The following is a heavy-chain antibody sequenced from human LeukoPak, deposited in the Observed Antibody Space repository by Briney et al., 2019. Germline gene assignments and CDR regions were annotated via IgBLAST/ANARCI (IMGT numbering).Heavy chain of an antibody. Sequence: SETLSLTCTVSGGSISRGGYCWSWIRQHPGKGLEWTGYIDYSGSTFYNPSLKSRLTMSIDTSKNQSSLKLSSVPAADTAVYYCAADTSGYRIFNYWGQGTLVTVSS. V-gene: IGHV4-31*03. CDR3: AADTSGYRIFNY. J-gene: IGHJ4*02. D-gene: IGHD3-22*01. CDR1: GGSISRGGYC. CDR2: IDYSGST.